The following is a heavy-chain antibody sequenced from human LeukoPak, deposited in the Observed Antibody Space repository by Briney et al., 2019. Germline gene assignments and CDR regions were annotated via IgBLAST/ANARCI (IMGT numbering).Heavy chain of an antibody. Sequence: ASVKVSCKASGYTFTGYYMHWVRQAPGQGLEWMGWINPNSGGTNYAQKFQGRVTMTRDTSISTAYMELSRLRSDDTAVYYCARVPLLEWSPADYWGQGTLVTVSS. J-gene: IGHJ4*02. CDR1: GYTFTGYY. CDR2: INPNSGGT. V-gene: IGHV1-2*02. CDR3: ARVPLLEWSPADY. D-gene: IGHD3-3*01.